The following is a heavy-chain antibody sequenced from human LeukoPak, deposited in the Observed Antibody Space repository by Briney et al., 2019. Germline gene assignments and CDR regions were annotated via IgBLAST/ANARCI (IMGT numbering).Heavy chain of an antibody. J-gene: IGHJ4*02. CDR1: GYTFTNYA. D-gene: IGHD6-13*01. Sequence: ASVTVSCKASGYTFTNYAVNWVRQAPGQGLEWMGWINTNTGNPTYAQGFTGRFVFSLDTSVSTAYLQISSLKAEDTAVYYCAREGRSGSSWYLANWGQGVLVTVSS. CDR3: AREGRSGSSWYLAN. CDR2: INTNTGNP. V-gene: IGHV7-4-1*02.